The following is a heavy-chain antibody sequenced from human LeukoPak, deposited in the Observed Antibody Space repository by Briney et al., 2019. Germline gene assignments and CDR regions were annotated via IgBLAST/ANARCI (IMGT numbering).Heavy chain of an antibody. Sequence: GASVKVSCKATGYTFTNYGISWVRQAPGQGLEWMGWISAYNGNTNYAQKLQGRFTMTTDTSTSTAYMELRSLRSDDTAVYYCARRVVPAAVPAFDIWGQGTMVTVSS. CDR1: GYTFTNYG. J-gene: IGHJ3*02. D-gene: IGHD2-2*02. CDR3: ARRVVPAAVPAFDI. CDR2: ISAYNGNT. V-gene: IGHV1-18*01.